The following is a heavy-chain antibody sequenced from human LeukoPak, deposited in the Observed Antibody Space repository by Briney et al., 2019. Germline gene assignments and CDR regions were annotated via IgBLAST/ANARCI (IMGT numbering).Heavy chain of an antibody. J-gene: IGHJ4*02. V-gene: IGHV1-2*02. CDR3: GRDWDSTQLDY. CDR1: GYTFTGYY. D-gene: IGHD1-26*01. CDR2: INPNSGGT. Sequence: ASVKVSCKASGYTFTGYYMHWVRQAPGQGSEWMGWINPNSGGTNYAQKSQSRVTMTRNTSISTAYMELSRLRSDDTAVYYCGRDWDSTQLDYWGQGTLVTVSS.